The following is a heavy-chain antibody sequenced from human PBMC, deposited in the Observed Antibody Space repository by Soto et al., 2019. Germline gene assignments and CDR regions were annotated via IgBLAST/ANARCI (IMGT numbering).Heavy chain of an antibody. Sequence: PAETLSLTVTVSGDSISSTYTYWGWIRQPPGKGLEWAGSIFYSTTTYYNPSLKGPLTISADTSKNLSSLELSYVTAADTAVYYCSIHDRVADDSSLNWFDPWGQGTLVTVSS. CDR3: SIHDRVADDSSLNWFDP. J-gene: IGHJ5*02. CDR2: IFYSTTT. CDR1: GDSISSTYTY. V-gene: IGHV4-39*01. D-gene: IGHD3-22*01.